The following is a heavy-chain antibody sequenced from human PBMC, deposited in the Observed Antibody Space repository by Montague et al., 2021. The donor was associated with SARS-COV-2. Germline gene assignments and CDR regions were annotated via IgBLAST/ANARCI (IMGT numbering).Heavy chain of an antibody. Sequence: CAISGYSVSSNSAAWNWIRQSPSRGLEWLGRTYYRSKWYRDYALSVRSRLTVNPDTSENQFSLQLNSVTPDDTAVYYCARSGYEGGTTWFYFDSWGPGTLITVSS. CDR3: ARSGYEGGTTWFYFDS. CDR2: TYYRSKWYR. V-gene: IGHV6-1*01. J-gene: IGHJ4*02. D-gene: IGHD6-13*01. CDR1: GYSVSSNSAA.